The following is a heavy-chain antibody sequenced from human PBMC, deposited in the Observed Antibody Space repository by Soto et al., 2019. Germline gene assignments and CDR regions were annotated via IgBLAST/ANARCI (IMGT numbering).Heavy chain of an antibody. CDR3: TRGPRPTSIGTGAF. Sequence: GGSLRLSCETSGFMFKMYWMHWVRQVPGQGPQWVARITDDGSTTYYAASVEGRFTISRDNAKNALYLQMTSLRPDDTAVYYCTRGPRPTSIGTGAFWGQGTLVTVSS. V-gene: IGHV3-74*01. D-gene: IGHD3-10*01. J-gene: IGHJ4*02. CDR1: GFMFKMYW. CDR2: ITDDGSTT.